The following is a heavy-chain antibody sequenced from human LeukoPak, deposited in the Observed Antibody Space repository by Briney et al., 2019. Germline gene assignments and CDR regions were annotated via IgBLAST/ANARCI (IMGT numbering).Heavy chain of an antibody. D-gene: IGHD4-17*01. J-gene: IGHJ5*02. CDR1: GGSISSGSYY. CDR3: ARGEDYGEANWFDP. Sequence: PSETLSLTCTVSGGSISSGSYYWSWIRQPAGKGLEWIGRIYTSGSTNYNPSLKSRVTISVDTSKNQFSLKLSSVTAADTAVYYCARGEDYGEANWFDPWGQGTLVTVSS. V-gene: IGHV4-61*02. CDR2: IYTSGST.